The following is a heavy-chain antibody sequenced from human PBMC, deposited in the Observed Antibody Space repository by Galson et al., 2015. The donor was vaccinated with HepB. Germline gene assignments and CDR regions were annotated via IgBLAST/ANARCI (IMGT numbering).Heavy chain of an antibody. V-gene: IGHV3-64D*06. CDR2: ISSNGGST. J-gene: IGHJ6*03. Sequence: SLRLSCAASGFTFSSYAMHWVRQAPGKGLEYVSAISSNGGSTYYADSVKGRFTISRDNSKNTLYLQMSSLRAEDTAVYYCVNALWSRFLEWWKGHYYYYYMDVWGKGTTVTVSS. D-gene: IGHD3-3*01. CDR1: GFTFSSYA. CDR3: VNALWSRFLEWWKGHYYYYYMDV.